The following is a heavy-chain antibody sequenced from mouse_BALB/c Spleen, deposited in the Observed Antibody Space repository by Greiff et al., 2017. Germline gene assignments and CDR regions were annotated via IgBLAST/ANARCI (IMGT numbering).Heavy chain of an antibody. V-gene: IGHV5-17*02. CDR3: ARDYYGSYYYFDY. CDR1: GFTFSSFG. CDR2: ISSGSSTI. D-gene: IGHD1-1*01. Sequence: DVHLVESGGGLVQPGGSRKLSCAASGFTFSSFGMHWVRQAPEKGLEWVAYISSGSSTIYYADTVKGRFTISRDNPKNTLFLQMTSLRSEDTAMYYCARDYYGSYYYFDYWGQGTTLTVSS. J-gene: IGHJ2*01.